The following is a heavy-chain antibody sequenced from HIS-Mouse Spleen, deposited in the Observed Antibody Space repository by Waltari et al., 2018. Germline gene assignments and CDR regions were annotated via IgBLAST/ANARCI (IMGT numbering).Heavy chain of an antibody. CDR3: AKDKHHAFDY. Sequence: QVQLVESGGGVVQPGRSLRLSCAASGFTFSSYGMHWVRQAPGKGMEWGAGISYAGSNKYYADSVKGRFTISRDNSKNTLYLQMNSLRAEDTAVYYCAKDKHHAFDYWGQGTLVTVSS. J-gene: IGHJ4*02. V-gene: IGHV3-30*18. CDR2: ISYAGSNK. CDR1: GFTFSSYG.